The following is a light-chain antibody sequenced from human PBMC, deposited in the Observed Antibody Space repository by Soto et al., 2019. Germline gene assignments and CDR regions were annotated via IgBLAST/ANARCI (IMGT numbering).Light chain of an antibody. CDR1: QSISSG. J-gene: IGKJ1*01. Sequence: DIQMTQSPSTLSASVGDRVTITCRARQSISSGLAWYQQQPGKAPKLLIYKASSLESGVPSRFSGSGSGTEFNLTISSLQHDDFATYYCQQYNSYSWTFGQGTKVEIK. CDR2: KAS. V-gene: IGKV1-5*03. CDR3: QQYNSYSWT.